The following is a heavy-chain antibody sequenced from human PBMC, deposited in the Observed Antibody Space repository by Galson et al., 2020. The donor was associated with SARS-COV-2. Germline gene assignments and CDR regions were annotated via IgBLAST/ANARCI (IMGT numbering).Heavy chain of an antibody. CDR1: GGSISSYY. V-gene: IGHV4-59*01. CDR2: IYYSGST. Sequence: SETLSLTCTVSGGSISSYYWSRLRQPPGKGLEWIGYIYYSGSTNYNPSLKSRVTISVDTSKNQFSLKLSSVTAADTAVYYCARGFDYWGQGTLVTVSS. CDR3: ARGFDY. J-gene: IGHJ4*02.